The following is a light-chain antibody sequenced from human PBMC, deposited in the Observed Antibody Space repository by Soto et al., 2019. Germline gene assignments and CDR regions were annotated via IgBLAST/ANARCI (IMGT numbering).Light chain of an antibody. Sequence: AIRMTQSPSSLSAATGDRVTITCRASQGISSYLDWYQQKPGKAPKLLLYAASTLQSGVPSRFSGSGSGTDFTLTISCPQSEDFATDYCQQYYSCPLTFGGGTKVDIK. V-gene: IGKV1-8*01. CDR2: AAS. J-gene: IGKJ4*01. CDR3: QQYYSCPLT. CDR1: QGISSY.